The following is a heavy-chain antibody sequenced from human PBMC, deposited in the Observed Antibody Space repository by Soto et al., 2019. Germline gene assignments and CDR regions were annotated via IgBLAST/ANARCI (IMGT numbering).Heavy chain of an antibody. V-gene: IGHV1-18*01. Sequence: ASVKVSCKASGYTFTNYGISWVRQAPGQGLEWMGWISAYNGNTNYAQKLQGRVTMTTDTSTSTAYMELRSLRSDDTAAYYCARGGYDSSGYYYYYYGMDVWGQGTTVTVSS. D-gene: IGHD3-22*01. J-gene: IGHJ6*02. CDR3: ARGGYDSSGYYYYYYGMDV. CDR2: ISAYNGNT. CDR1: GYTFTNYG.